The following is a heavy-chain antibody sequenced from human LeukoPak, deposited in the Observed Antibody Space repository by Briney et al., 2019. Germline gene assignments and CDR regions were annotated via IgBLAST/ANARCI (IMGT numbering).Heavy chain of an antibody. J-gene: IGHJ5*02. CDR1: GGSISSSSYY. V-gene: IGHV4-39*01. CDR2: IYYSGST. Sequence: SETLSLTCTVSGGSISSSSYYWGWIRQPPGKGLEWIGSIYYSGSTYYNPSLKSRVTISVDTSKNQFSLKLSSVTAADTAVYYCAKGTPDYGDSSWFDPWGQGTLVTVSS. CDR3: AKGTPDYGDSSWFDP. D-gene: IGHD4-17*01.